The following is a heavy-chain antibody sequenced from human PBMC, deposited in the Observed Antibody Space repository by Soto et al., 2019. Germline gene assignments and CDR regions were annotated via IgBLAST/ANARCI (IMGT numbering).Heavy chain of an antibody. V-gene: IGHV3-23*01. CDR2: VSGSGSYT. CDR3: AKDYGNWGEVRILEY. Sequence: EVPLLESGGGLVQPGGSLRLSCAASGFTFSSYAMAWVRQAPGKGLEWVSAVSGSGSYTYYAGSVKGRFTVSRDNSKNTLYLQMNSLRAEDTAVYYCAKDYGNWGEVRILEYWGQGTLVTVPS. CDR1: GFTFSSYA. J-gene: IGHJ4*02. D-gene: IGHD3-10*01.